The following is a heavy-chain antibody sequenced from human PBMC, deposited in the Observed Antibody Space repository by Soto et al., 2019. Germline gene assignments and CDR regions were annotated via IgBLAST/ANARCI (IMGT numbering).Heavy chain of an antibody. D-gene: IGHD3-10*01. CDR3: ARDPGGAMVRGDYTYGMDV. CDR2: INPSGGST. V-gene: IGHV1-46*01. Sequence: QVQLVQSGAEVKKPGASVKVSCKASGYTFTSYYMHWVRQAPGQGLEWMGIINPSGGSTSYAQKFPGRVTMTRDTSTSTVYMELSSLRSEDTAVYYCARDPGGAMVRGDYTYGMDVWGQGTTVTVSS. J-gene: IGHJ6*02. CDR1: GYTFTSYY.